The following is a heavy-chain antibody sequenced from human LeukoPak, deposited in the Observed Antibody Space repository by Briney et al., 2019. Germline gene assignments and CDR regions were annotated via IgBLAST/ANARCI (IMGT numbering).Heavy chain of an antibody. CDR1: GGTFSSYA. CDR3: ARGGSSVLREGMDV. D-gene: IGHD3-10*01. V-gene: IGHV1-69*04. J-gene: IGHJ6*02. Sequence: SVKVSCKASGGTFSSYAISWVRQAPGQGLEWMGRIIPIFGIANHAQKFQGRVTITADKSTSTAYMELSSLRSEDTAVYYCARGGSSVLREGMDVWGQGTTVTVSS. CDR2: IIPIFGIA.